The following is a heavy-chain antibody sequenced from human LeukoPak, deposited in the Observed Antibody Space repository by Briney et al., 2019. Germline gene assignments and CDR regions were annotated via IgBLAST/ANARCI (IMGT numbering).Heavy chain of an antibody. D-gene: IGHD4-23*01. CDR2: ISWYSGSI. V-gene: IGHV3-9*01. J-gene: IGHJ2*01. CDR1: GFTFDDYA. CDR3: AKDIETTVALSAYFDL. Sequence: GRSLRLSCAASGFTFDDYAMHWVRQAPGKGLEWVSGISWYSGSIGYADSVKGRFTISRDNAKNSLYLQMNSLRAEDTALYYCAKDIETTVALSAYFDLWGRGTLVTVSS.